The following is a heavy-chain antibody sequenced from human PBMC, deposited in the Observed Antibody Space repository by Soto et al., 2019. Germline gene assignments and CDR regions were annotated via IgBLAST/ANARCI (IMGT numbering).Heavy chain of an antibody. Sequence: GSLRLSCAASGFTFSDYGMHWVRQAPGKGLEWVAVISYDGSNKYYADSVKGRFTISRDDSKNTLYLQMNSLRTEDTALYYCAKDSPVADYWGQGTLVTVSS. J-gene: IGHJ4*02. CDR1: GFTFSDYG. CDR2: ISYDGSNK. D-gene: IGHD6-19*01. CDR3: AKDSPVADY. V-gene: IGHV3-30*18.